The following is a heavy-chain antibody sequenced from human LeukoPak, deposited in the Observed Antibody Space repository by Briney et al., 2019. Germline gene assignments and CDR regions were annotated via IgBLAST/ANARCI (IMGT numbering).Heavy chain of an antibody. J-gene: IGHJ4*02. V-gene: IGHV4-30-2*01. CDR2: IYHSGST. D-gene: IGHD3-22*01. Sequence: SQTLSLTCAVSGGSISSGGYSWSWIRQPPGQGLEWIGYIYHSGSTYYNPSLKSRVTISVDRSKNQFSLKLSSVTAADTAAYYCARLYDSSGYRTLYFDYWGQGTLVTVSS. CDR3: ARLYDSSGYRTLYFDY. CDR1: GGSISSGGYS.